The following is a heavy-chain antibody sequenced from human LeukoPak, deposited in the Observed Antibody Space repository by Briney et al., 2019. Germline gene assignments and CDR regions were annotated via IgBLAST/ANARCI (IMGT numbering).Heavy chain of an antibody. J-gene: IGHJ6*03. CDR2: ASGTGSTT. CDR3: AKEGESGSYFRVSYYMDA. CDR1: GFTFSNAW. Sequence: GGSLRLSCAASGFTFSNAWMSWVRQAPGKGLEWVSSASGTGSTTYYADSVKGRFTVSRDNSKKTLYLQMNGLTAADTALYFCAKEGESGSYFRVSYYMDAWGKGTTVTVSS. V-gene: IGHV3-23*01. D-gene: IGHD1-26*01.